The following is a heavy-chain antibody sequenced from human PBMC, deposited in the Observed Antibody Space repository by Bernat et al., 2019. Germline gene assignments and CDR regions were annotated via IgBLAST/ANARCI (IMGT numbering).Heavy chain of an antibody. CDR2: IIPIFGTA. V-gene: IGHV1-69*01. Sequence: QVQLVQSGAEVKKPGSPVKVSCKASGDTFSSYVISWVRQAPGQGLEWMGGIIPIFGTANYAQKFQGRVTITADESTSTAYMELSSLRSEDTAVYYCARGRAVAAPWDAFDMWGQGKMVTVSS. J-gene: IGHJ3*02. CDR3: ARGRAVAAPWDAFDM. CDR1: GDTFSSYV. D-gene: IGHD6-19*01.